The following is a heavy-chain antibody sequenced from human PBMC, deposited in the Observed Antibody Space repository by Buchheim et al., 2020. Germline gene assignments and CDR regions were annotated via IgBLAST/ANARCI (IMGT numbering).Heavy chain of an antibody. CDR1: GDSISRDNYY. V-gene: IGHV4-39*07. CDR2: MYYSGNT. CDR3: ARGYSYGYSYFDP. D-gene: IGHD5-18*01. Sequence: QLPLQESGPGLVKPSETLSLTCNVSGDSISRDNYYWGWIRQPPGKGLEWIGSMYYSGNTFYNPSLKSRVTISVDPSKNQISLKVKSVTAADTAVYYCARGYSYGYSYFDPWGQGTL. J-gene: IGHJ5*02.